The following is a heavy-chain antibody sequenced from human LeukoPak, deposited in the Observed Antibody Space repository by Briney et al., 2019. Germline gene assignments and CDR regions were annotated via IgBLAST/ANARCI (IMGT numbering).Heavy chain of an antibody. CDR1: GFTFSCYW. D-gene: IGHD3-22*01. CDR2: IKHDGSET. Sequence: GGSLRLSCSASGFTFSCYWMIWVRQAPGLGLEWVANIKHDGSETDYVDSVKGRLTSSRDNAGNSLYLQKNSMRGEDTAVDYCARGGYYDSSGYYVNYWGQGTLVTVSS. V-gene: IGHV3-7*01. J-gene: IGHJ4*02. CDR3: ARGGYYDSSGYYVNY.